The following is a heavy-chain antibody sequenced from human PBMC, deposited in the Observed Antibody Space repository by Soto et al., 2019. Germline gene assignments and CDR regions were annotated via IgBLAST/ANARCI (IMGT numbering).Heavy chain of an antibody. CDR1: GFSLTTSGVG. D-gene: IGHD3-10*01. J-gene: IGHJ6*02. V-gene: IGHV2-5*02. Sequence: SGPTLVNPTQTLTLTCTFSGFSLTTSGVGVGWIRQPPGKAPEWLALIYWDDDKRYRSSLKDRLTITKDTSKNQVVLTMTNMDPADTATYFCAHSLVMVLGLSYCYHYAMDVWGQGTAVTVSS. CDR2: IYWDDDK. CDR3: AHSLVMVLGLSYCYHYAMDV.